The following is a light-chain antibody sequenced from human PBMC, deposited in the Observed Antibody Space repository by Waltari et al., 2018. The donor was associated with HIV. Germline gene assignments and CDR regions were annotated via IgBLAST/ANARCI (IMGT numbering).Light chain of an antibody. CDR1: TPNLGAHYG. CDR3: QSYDSSLSSVL. CDR2: GDH. V-gene: IGLV1-40*01. Sequence: QSVLTQPPSVSGAPGPRVTISCTGSTPNLGAHYGVNVYTEAPGTDPRLLIYGDHNRPSGSPDRFSGSRSGTSASLAINGLQAEDEAEYYCQSYDSSLSSVLFGGGTKLTVL. J-gene: IGLJ2*01.